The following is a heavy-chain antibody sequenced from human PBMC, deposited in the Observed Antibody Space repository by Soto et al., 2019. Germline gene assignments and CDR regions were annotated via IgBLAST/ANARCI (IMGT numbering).Heavy chain of an antibody. D-gene: IGHD4-17*01. CDR3: ARSRATVVTPEGAFDF. CDR1: GYSFTSYW. J-gene: IGHJ3*01. CDR2: IYPGDSDT. Sequence: GESLKISCKGSGYSFTSYWIGWVRQMPGKGLEWMGIIYPGDSDTRYSPSFQGQVTISADKSISTAYLQWSSLKASDTAMYYCARSRATVVTPEGAFDFWGQGTMVTVSS. V-gene: IGHV5-51*01.